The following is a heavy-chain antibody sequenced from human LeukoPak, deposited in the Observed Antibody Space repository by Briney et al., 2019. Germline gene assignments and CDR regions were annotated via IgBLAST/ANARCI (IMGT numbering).Heavy chain of an antibody. Sequence: GGSLRLSCAASGFTLSSYGMHWVRQAPGKGLEWVAVIWYDGSNKYYADSVKGRFTISRDNSKNTLYLQMNSLRAEDTAVYYCAKGKDLQWPASYYFDYWGQGALVTVSS. CDR2: IWYDGSNK. CDR1: GFTLSSYG. J-gene: IGHJ4*02. CDR3: AKGKDLQWPASYYFDY. V-gene: IGHV3-33*06. D-gene: IGHD6-19*01.